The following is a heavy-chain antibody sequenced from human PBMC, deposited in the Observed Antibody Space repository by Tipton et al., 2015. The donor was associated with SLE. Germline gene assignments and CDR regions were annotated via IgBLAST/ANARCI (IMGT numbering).Heavy chain of an antibody. CDR1: GFSFDDYA. Sequence: LRLSCAASGFSFDDYAMHWIRQSPGKGLEFIGYIYYSRDTNYNPSLKSRVSISVDTSKNQLSLKLTSVTAADTAVYYCARGSVVADDYWGQGTLVTVSS. V-gene: IGHV4-59*01. CDR3: ARGSVVADDY. D-gene: IGHD2-15*01. J-gene: IGHJ4*02. CDR2: IYYSRDT.